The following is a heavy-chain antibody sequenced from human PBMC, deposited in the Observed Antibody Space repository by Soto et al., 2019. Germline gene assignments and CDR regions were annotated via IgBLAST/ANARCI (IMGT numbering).Heavy chain of an antibody. V-gene: IGHV3-30*18. CDR1: GFTFSSYA. Sequence: PGGSLRLSCAASGFTFSSYAMHWVRQAPGKGLEWVAVISYDGTKKFFADSVKGRFAVSRDNSNDTVFLQMDSLRAEDTAVYYCAKDFLLWGSFSGRGASDYWGQGTQVTVSS. D-gene: IGHD3-16*01. CDR2: ISYDGTKK. CDR3: AKDFLLWGSFSGRGASDY. J-gene: IGHJ4*02.